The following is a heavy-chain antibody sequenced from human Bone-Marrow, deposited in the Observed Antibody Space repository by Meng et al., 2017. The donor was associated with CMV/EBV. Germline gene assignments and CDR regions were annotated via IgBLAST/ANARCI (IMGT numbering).Heavy chain of an antibody. D-gene: IGHD3-3*01. CDR3: ARGDYDFWSGYPSLENYYYGMDV. CDR1: GYTFTSYD. CDR2: MNPNSGNT. V-gene: IGHV1-8*03. Sequence: ASVKVSCKASGYTFTSYDINWVRQATGQGLEWMGWMNPNSGNTGYAQKFQGRVTITRNTSISTAYMELSSLRSEDTAVYYCARGDYDFWSGYPSLENYYYGMDVWGQGTTVTGSS. J-gene: IGHJ6*01.